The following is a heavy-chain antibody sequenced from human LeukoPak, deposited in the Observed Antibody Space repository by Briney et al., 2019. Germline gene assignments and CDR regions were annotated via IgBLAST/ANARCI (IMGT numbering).Heavy chain of an antibody. J-gene: IGHJ4*02. Sequence: GGSLRLSCAASGFTFSSYGMHWVRQAPGKGLEWVAFIRYDGTNKRYADSVKGRFTISRDNFKNTLYLKMNNLRAEDTAVYYCAKDGVPSRYFGRNYFDYWGQGALVTVSS. CDR3: AKDGVPSRYFGRNYFDY. CDR1: GFTFSSYG. CDR2: IRYDGTNK. D-gene: IGHD3-9*01. V-gene: IGHV3-30*02.